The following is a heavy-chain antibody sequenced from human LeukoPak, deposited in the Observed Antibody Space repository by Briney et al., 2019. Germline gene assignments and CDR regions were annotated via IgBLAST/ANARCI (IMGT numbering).Heavy chain of an antibody. D-gene: IGHD3-22*01. CDR1: GGSFSGYY. V-gene: IGHV4-34*01. CDR3: ALVVITRVDY. CDR2: INHSGST. J-gene: IGHJ4*02. Sequence: SETMSLTCAVYGGSFSGYYWSWIRQPPGKGLEWIGEINHSGSTNYNPSLKSRVTISVDTSKNQFSLKLSSVTAADTAVYYCALVVITRVDYWGQGTLVIVSS.